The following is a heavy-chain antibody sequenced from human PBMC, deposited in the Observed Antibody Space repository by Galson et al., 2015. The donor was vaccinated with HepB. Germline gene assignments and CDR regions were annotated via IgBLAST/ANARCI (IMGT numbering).Heavy chain of an antibody. CDR3: ARDNHYDFWSAYLQPPTYYYYGMDV. J-gene: IGHJ6*02. Sequence: SVKVSCKASGYTFTSYGISWVRQAPGQGLEWMGWISAYNGNTNYAQKLQGRVTMTTDTSTSTAYMELRSLRSDDTAVYYCARDNHYDFWSAYLQPPTYYYYGMDVWGQGTTVTVSS. V-gene: IGHV1-18*04. CDR2: ISAYNGNT. D-gene: IGHD3-3*01. CDR1: GYTFTSYG.